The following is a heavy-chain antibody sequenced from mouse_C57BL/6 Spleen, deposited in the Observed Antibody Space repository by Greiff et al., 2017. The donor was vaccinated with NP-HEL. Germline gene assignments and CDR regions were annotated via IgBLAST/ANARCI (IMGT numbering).Heavy chain of an antibody. J-gene: IGHJ3*01. D-gene: IGHD2-4*01. CDR1: GFTFSDYG. CDR3: ARRGDYDRFIFAY. CDR2: ISSGSSTI. V-gene: IGHV5-17*01. Sequence: EVKLMESGGGLVKPGGSLKLSCAASGFTFSDYGMHWVRQAPEKGLEWVAYISSGSSTIYYADTVKGRFTISRDNAKNTLFLQMTSLRSEDTAMYYGARRGDYDRFIFAYWGQGTLVTVSA.